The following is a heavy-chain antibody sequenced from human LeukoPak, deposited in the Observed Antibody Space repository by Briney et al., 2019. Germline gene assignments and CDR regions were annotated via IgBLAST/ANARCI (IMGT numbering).Heavy chain of an antibody. CDR1: GYIFTTYY. V-gene: IGHV1-46*01. J-gene: IGHJ4*02. CDR3: ATGGYDFVY. D-gene: IGHD5-12*01. CDR2: INPSGGST. Sequence: ASVKVSCKASGYIFTTYYVHWVRQAPGQGLEWMGIINPSGGSTTYAQKFQGRVTMTEDTSTDTAYMELSSLRSEDTAAYYCATGGYDFVYWGQGTLVTVSS.